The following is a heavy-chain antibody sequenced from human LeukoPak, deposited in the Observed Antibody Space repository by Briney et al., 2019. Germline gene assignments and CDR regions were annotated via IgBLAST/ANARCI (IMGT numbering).Heavy chain of an antibody. CDR3: AREGRTLAAAGRRGFDY. V-gene: IGHV4-31*03. Sequence: PSETLSLTCTVSGGSISSGGYYWSWIRQHPGKGLEWIGYIYYSGSTYYNPSLKSRVTISVDTSKNQFSLKLSSVTAADTAVYYCAREGRTLAAAGRRGFDYWGQGTLVTVSS. CDR2: IYYSGST. J-gene: IGHJ4*02. D-gene: IGHD6-13*01. CDR1: GGSISSGGYY.